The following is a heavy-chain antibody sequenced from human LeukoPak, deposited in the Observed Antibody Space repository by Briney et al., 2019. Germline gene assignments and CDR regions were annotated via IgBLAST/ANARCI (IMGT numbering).Heavy chain of an antibody. D-gene: IGHD7-27*01. Sequence: GGSLRLSCVASGFTFNRYWMSWVRQAPGKGLEWVANIKQDGSEKQYVDSVKGRFAISRDNAENSLYLQMNSLKAEDTAVYYCGRFTRSGDSVYWGQGTLVTVSS. CDR3: GRFTRSGDSVY. CDR1: GFTFNRYW. CDR2: IKQDGSEK. J-gene: IGHJ4*02. V-gene: IGHV3-7*04.